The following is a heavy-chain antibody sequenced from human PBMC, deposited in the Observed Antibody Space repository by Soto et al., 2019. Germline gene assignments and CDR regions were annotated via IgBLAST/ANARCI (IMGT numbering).Heavy chain of an antibody. CDR1: GFTFSSYS. D-gene: IGHD6-13*01. J-gene: IGHJ5*02. V-gene: IGHV3-21*01. CDR3: ARAEQPQDGWFDP. Sequence: EVQLVESGGGLVKPGGSLRLSCAASGFTFSSYSMNWVRQAPGKGLEWVSSISSSSSYIYYADSVKGRFTISRDNAKNSLYLQMNSLRAEDTAVYYCARAEQPQDGWFDPWGQGTLVTVSS. CDR2: ISSSSSYI.